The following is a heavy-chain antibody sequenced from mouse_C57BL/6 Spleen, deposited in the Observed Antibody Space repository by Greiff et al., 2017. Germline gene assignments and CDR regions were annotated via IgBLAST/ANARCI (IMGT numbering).Heavy chain of an antibody. CDR3: ARPLLDYYAMDF. Sequence: EVKLMESGPELVKPGASVKIPCKASGYTFTDYNMDWVKQSHGKSLEWIGDINPNNGGTIYNQKFKGKATLTVDKSSSTAYMELRSLTSEDTAVYYCARPLLDYYAMDFWGQGTSVTVSS. CDR2: INPNNGGT. J-gene: IGHJ4*01. CDR1: GYTFTDYN. D-gene: IGHD1-1*01. V-gene: IGHV1-18*01.